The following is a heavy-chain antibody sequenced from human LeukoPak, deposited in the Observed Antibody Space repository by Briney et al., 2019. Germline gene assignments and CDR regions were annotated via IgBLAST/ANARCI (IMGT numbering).Heavy chain of an antibody. CDR1: GGSLSSSSYY. D-gene: IGHD3-3*01. J-gene: IGHJ5*02. Sequence: SETLSLTCTVSGGSLSSSSYYWGWIRQPPGKGLEWIGSIYYSGSTYYNPSLKSRVTISVDTSKNQFSLKLSSVTAADTAVYYCARVGYITIFGVVIPNWFDPWGQGTLVTVSS. CDR3: ARVGYITIFGVVIPNWFDP. V-gene: IGHV4-39*07. CDR2: IYYSGST.